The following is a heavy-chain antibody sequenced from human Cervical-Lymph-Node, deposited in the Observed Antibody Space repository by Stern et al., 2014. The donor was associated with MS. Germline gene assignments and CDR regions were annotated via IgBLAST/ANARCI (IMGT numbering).Heavy chain of an antibody. D-gene: IGHD2-2*01. CDR2: INPSGGDT. J-gene: IGHJ6*02. V-gene: IGHV1-46*01. CDR1: GYTFTNYY. Sequence: MQLVESGAEVTKPGASVKVSCKASGYTFTNYYMHWVRQAPGQGLEWMGIINPSGGDTKYAQKFQDRVTMTRDTSTSTVYMELSSLRSEDTAVYYCARDYIVVVQAANDPRNYYYYGMDVWGQGTTVTVSS. CDR3: ARDYIVVVQAANDPRNYYYYGMDV.